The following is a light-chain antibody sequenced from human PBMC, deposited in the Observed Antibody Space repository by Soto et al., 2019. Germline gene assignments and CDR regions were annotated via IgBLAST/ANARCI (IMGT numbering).Light chain of an antibody. Sequence: DIQMTQSPSTLSASVGDRVMITCRASQSITIWLAWFQQKPGKAPNLLIYDASNLKGRVPSRFSGTGSGTEFTLTISSLQPDDFATYYCQQYDDFPWTFDQGTKVEIK. V-gene: IGKV1-5*01. CDR1: QSITIW. J-gene: IGKJ1*01. CDR2: DAS. CDR3: QQYDDFPWT.